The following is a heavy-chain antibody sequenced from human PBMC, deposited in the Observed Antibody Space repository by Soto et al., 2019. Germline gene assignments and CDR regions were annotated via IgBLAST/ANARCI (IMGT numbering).Heavy chain of an antibody. CDR3: ARDQEGGIGMDV. CDR1: GFTFSSYG. CDR2: IWYDGSNK. V-gene: IGHV3-33*01. D-gene: IGHD3-16*01. J-gene: IGHJ6*02. Sequence: QVQLVESGGGVVQPGRSLRLSCAASGFTFSSYGMHWVRQAPGKGLEWVAVIWYDGSNKYYADSVKGRFTISRDNSKNTLYLQMKSLRAEDTAVYYCARDQEGGIGMDVWGQGTTVTVSS.